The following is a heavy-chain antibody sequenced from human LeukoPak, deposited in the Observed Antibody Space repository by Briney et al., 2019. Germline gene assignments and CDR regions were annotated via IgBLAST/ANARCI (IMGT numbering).Heavy chain of an antibody. J-gene: IGHJ4*02. Sequence: GASVKVSCKASGGTFSSYAISWVRQAPGQGLEWMGGIIPIFGTANYAQKFQGRVTITTDESTSTAYMELSSLRSEDTAVYYCASEKTGYSPFDYWGQGTLVTVSS. CDR3: ASEKTGYSPFDY. CDR1: GGTFSSYA. V-gene: IGHV1-69*05. CDR2: IIPIFGTA. D-gene: IGHD3-9*01.